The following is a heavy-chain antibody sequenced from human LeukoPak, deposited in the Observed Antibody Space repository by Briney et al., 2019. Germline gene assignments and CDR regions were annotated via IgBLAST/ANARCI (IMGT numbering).Heavy chain of an antibody. CDR2: ISAYNGNT. J-gene: IGHJ4*02. CDR3: ARGGHVRLYDSPNAFEY. V-gene: IGHV1-18*01. D-gene: IGHD3-22*01. CDR1: GYTFTSHG. Sequence: VASVKVSCKASGYTFTSHGISWVRQAPGQGLEWMGWISAYNGNTNYAQKLQGRVTMTTDTSTSTAYMELRSLRSDDTAVYYCARGGHVRLYDSPNAFEYWGQGTLVTVSS.